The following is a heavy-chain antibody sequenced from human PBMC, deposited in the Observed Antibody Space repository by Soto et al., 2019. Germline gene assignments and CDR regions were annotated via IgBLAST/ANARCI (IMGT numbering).Heavy chain of an antibody. J-gene: IGHJ6*02. Sequence: PSETLSLTCTVSGGSISSGGYYWSWIRQHPGKGLEWIGYIYYSGSTYYNPSLKSRVTISVDTSKNQFSLKLSSVTAADTAVYYCARESVDPENYGMDVWGQGTTVTVSS. CDR1: GGSISSGGYY. CDR3: ARESVDPENYGMDV. CDR2: IYYSGST. V-gene: IGHV4-31*03. D-gene: IGHD3-9*01.